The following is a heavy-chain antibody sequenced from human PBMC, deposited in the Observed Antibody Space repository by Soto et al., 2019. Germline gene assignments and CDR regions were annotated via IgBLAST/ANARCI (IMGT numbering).Heavy chain of an antibody. CDR2: IYSGGST. Sequence: EVQLVESGGGLVQPGGSLRLSCAASGFTVSSNYMSWVRQAPGKGLEWVSVIYSGGSTYYADSVKGRFTISRDNSKNTLYLQMNSLRAEDTAVYYCARSLFGGKDYSGSGSYYSDSCGQGTLVTVSS. V-gene: IGHV3-66*01. J-gene: IGHJ5*01. D-gene: IGHD3-10*01. CDR3: ARSLFGGKDYSGSGSYYSDS. CDR1: GFTVSSNY.